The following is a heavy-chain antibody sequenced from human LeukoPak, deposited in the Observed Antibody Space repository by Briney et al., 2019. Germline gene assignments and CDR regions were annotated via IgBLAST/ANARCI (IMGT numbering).Heavy chain of an antibody. Sequence: GGSLRLSCTASGFSISTNDMNLVRQAPGKGLEWVSLIYISGITKYADSVQGRFTISRDTSTLYLQMNSLRAEDTAVYYCAKRSPPYWGQGTLVTVSS. CDR1: GFSISTND. D-gene: IGHD3-10*01. CDR2: IYISGIT. V-gene: IGHV3-66*04. CDR3: AKRSPPY. J-gene: IGHJ4*02.